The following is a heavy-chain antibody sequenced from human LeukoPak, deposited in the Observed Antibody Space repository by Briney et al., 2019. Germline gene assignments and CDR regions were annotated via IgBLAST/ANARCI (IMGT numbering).Heavy chain of an antibody. D-gene: IGHD6-19*01. CDR3: ARDSRIAVADHFDY. Sequence: PSETLSLTCTVSGYSFSSGYYWGWIRPPPGKGLEWIGSIYHSGSTYYNPSLKSRVTISVDTSKNQFSLKLSSVTAADTAVYYCARDSRIAVADHFDYWGQGTLVTVSS. V-gene: IGHV4-38-2*02. CDR2: IYHSGST. J-gene: IGHJ4*02. CDR1: GYSFSSGYY.